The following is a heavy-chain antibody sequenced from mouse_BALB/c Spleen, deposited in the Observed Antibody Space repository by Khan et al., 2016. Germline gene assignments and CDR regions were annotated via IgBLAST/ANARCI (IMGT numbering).Heavy chain of an antibody. CDR1: GFSLTGYG. J-gene: IGHJ3*01. CDR3: ARVLYYDPGGLAY. CDR2: LWGDGNT. Sequence: QVQLKESGPGLVAPSQSLSITCTVSGFSLTGYGVNWVRQPPGKGLEWRGMLWGDGNTDSNSALNSRLSISKDNSKIPVFLKMNRLQTDDTARYCCARVLYYDPGGLAYWGQGTLVTVSA. V-gene: IGHV2-6-7*01. D-gene: IGHD2-4*01.